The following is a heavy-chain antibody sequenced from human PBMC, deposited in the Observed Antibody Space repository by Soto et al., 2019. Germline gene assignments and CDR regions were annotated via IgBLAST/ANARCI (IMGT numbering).Heavy chain of an antibody. J-gene: IGHJ6*02. CDR3: ARDGYRGYHKVYYYGMDV. D-gene: IGHD5-12*01. V-gene: IGHV4-34*01. CDR2: INHSGST. Sequence: SETLSLTCAVYGGSFSGYYWSWIRQPPGKGLEWIGEINHSGSTNYNPSLKSRVTISVDTSKNQFSLKLSSVTAADTAVYYCARDGYRGYHKVYYYGMDVWGQGTTVTVSS. CDR1: GGSFSGYY.